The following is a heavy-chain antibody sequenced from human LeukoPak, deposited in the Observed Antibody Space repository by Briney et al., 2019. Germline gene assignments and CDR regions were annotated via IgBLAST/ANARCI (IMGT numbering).Heavy chain of an antibody. CDR2: IYYSGST. J-gene: IGHJ6*02. Sequence: SETLSLTCTVSGGSISAYYWSWIRQPPGKGLEWIGYIYYSGSTTYNPSLKSRVTISVDTSKNQFSLKLSSVTAVDTAVYYCARSNYGDYAAYYYGMDVWGQGTTVTVSS. CDR1: GGSISAYY. D-gene: IGHD4-17*01. CDR3: ARSNYGDYAAYYYGMDV. V-gene: IGHV4-59*01.